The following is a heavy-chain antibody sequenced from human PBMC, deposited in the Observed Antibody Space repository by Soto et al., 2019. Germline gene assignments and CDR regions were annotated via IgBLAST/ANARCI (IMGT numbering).Heavy chain of an antibody. CDR3: ARINTYYYDSSGYYGPDYYYGMDV. Sequence: GSLRLSCAASGFTFSGHYMDWVRPAPGKGLEWVGRTRNKANSYTTEYAASVKGRFTISRDDSKNSLYLQMNSLKTEDTAVYYCARINTYYYDSSGYYGPDYYYGMDVWGQGTTVTVSS. V-gene: IGHV3-72*01. J-gene: IGHJ6*02. D-gene: IGHD3-22*01. CDR1: GFTFSGHY. CDR2: TRNKANSYTT.